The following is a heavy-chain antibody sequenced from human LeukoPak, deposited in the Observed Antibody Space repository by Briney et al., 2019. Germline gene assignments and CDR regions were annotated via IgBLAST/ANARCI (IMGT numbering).Heavy chain of an antibody. CDR3: ARDRPHNWFDP. J-gene: IGHJ5*02. Sequence: GGSLRLSCGASGFTFSDHWMHWVRQAPGKGLVWVSGIDTDGSTTRYADSVKGRFTISRDNAKNTLYLQMNTLRAEDAAVYYCARDRPHNWFDPWGQGTLVTVSS. CDR1: GFTFSDHW. V-gene: IGHV3-74*01. CDR2: IDTDGSTT.